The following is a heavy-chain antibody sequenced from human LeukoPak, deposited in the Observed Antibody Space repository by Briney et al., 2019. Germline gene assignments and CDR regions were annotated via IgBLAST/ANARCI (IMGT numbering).Heavy chain of an antibody. CDR2: ISYDGSNK. V-gene: IGHV3-30*04. CDR1: GFTFSSYA. Sequence: GGSLRLSCAASGFTFSSYAMHWVRQAPGKGLEWVAVISYDGSNKYYADSVKGRFTISRDNSKNTLYLQMNSLRAEDTAVYYCARVGIAARLYGTSYFDYWGQGTLVTVSS. CDR3: ARVGIAARLYGTSYFDY. J-gene: IGHJ4*02. D-gene: IGHD6-6*01.